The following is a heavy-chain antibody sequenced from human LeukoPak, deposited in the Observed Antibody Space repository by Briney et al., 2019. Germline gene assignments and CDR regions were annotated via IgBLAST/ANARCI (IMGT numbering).Heavy chain of an antibody. CDR1: GGSISSYY. J-gene: IGHJ4*02. Sequence: SETLSLTCTVSGGSISSYYWSWIRQPPGKGLEWIGYIYYSGSTNYNPSLKSRVTISVDTSKNQFSLKLGSVTAADTAVYYCAKSTYSSSSIDYWGQGTLVTVSS. V-gene: IGHV4-59*01. CDR3: AKSTYSSSSIDY. D-gene: IGHD6-6*01. CDR2: IYYSGST.